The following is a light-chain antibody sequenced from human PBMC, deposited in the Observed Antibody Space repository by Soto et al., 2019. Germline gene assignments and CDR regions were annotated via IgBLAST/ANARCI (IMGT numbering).Light chain of an antibody. CDR2: EVT. J-gene: IGLJ2*01. CDR1: SSDVGTYDY. CDR3: SSYAGNLIFVI. V-gene: IGLV2-8*01. Sequence: QSALTQPPSASGSPGQSVTISCTGTSSDVGTYDYVSWYQQHPGKAPKLMIYEVTKRPSGVPDRFSGPKSGNTASLTVSGLQSEDEADYYCSSYAGNLIFVIFGRGTKLTVL.